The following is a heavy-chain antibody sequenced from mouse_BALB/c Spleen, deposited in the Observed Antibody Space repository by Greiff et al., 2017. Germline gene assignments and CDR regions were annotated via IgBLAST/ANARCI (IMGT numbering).Heavy chain of an antibody. CDR1: GFNIKDYY. V-gene: IGHV14-1*02. CDR3: ARGRYDPAWFAY. J-gene: IGHJ3*01. D-gene: IGHD2-14*01. Sequence: EVQLVESGAELVRPGALVKLSCKASGFNIKDYYMHWVKQRPEQGLEWIGWIDPENGNTIYDPKFQGKASITADTSSNTAYLQLSSLTSEDTAVYYCARGRYDPAWFAYWGQGTLVTVSA. CDR2: IDPENGNT.